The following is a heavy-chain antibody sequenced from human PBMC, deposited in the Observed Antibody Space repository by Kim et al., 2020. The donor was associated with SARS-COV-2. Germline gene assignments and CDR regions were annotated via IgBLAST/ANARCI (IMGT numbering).Heavy chain of an antibody. Sequence: GGSLRLSCAASGFTFSSYAMSWVRQAPGKGLEWVSAISGSGGSTYYADSVKGRFTISRDNSKNTLYLQMNSLRAEDTAVYYCATLPYYYDSSGYYPPSYYYYGMDVWGQGTTVTVSS. D-gene: IGHD3-22*01. V-gene: IGHV3-23*01. J-gene: IGHJ6*02. CDR3: ATLPYYYDSSGYYPPSYYYYGMDV. CDR2: ISGSGGST. CDR1: GFTFSSYA.